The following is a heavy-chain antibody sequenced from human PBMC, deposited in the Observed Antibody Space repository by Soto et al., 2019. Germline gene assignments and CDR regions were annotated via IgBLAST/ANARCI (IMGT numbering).Heavy chain of an antibody. CDR3: TRLFGIDSPMYFFDQ. V-gene: IGHV4-59*08. Sequence: QVQLQESGPGLVKPSETLSLTCSVSGGSISSHYWSWIRQSTGKGLEWLGHVSYSGSSTYNPSLKSRVTISIDTSKNQFSLNLRSVSAVDTAVYYCTRLFGIDSPMYFFDQWGQGTLVTVSS. CDR1: GGSISSHY. D-gene: IGHD2-8*01. J-gene: IGHJ4*02. CDR2: VSYSGSS.